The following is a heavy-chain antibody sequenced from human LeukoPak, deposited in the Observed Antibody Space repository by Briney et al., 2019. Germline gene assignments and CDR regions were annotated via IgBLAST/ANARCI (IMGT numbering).Heavy chain of an antibody. D-gene: IGHD2-21*01. CDR1: GGTFSSYA. J-gene: IGHJ4*02. CDR3: ARVGTYCGGDCYFDY. V-gene: IGHV1-69*01. Sequence: SVKVSCKASGGTFSSYAISWVRQAPGQGLEWMGGIIPIFGTANYTQKFQGRVTSTADESTSTAYMEMSSLRSEDTAVYYCARVGTYCGGDCYFDYWGQGTLVTVSS. CDR2: IIPIFGTA.